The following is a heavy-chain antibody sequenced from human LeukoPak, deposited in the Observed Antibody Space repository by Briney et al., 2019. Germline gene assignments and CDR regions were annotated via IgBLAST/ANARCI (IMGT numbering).Heavy chain of an antibody. Sequence: GGSLRLSCAASGFTFSSYGMHWVRQAPGKGLEWVAFIRYDGSNKYYADSVKDRFTISRDNSKNTLYLQMNSLRAEDTAVYYCAKDSSIAAPYFDYWGQGTLVTVSS. CDR3: AKDSSIAAPYFDY. CDR1: GFTFSSYG. J-gene: IGHJ4*02. CDR2: IRYDGSNK. V-gene: IGHV3-30*02. D-gene: IGHD6-6*01.